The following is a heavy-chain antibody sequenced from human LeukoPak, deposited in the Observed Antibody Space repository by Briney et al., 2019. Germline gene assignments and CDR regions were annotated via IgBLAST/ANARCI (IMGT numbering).Heavy chain of an antibody. J-gene: IGHJ4*02. CDR2: ISPLFDRT. CDR3: ARDNWNYGTFDY. Sequence: ASVKVSCKASGGTFSSYAISWVRQAPGQGLEWMGGISPLFDRTNYAQKFQGRVTMTRDTSTSTVYMELSSLRSEDTAVYYCARDNWNYGTFDYGGQGTLVTVSS. CDR1: GGTFSSYA. V-gene: IGHV1-69*05. D-gene: IGHD1-7*01.